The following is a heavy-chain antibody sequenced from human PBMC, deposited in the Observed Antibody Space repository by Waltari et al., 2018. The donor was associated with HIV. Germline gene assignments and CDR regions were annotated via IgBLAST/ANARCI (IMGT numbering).Heavy chain of an antibody. CDR1: GLRISEYH. CDR2: SQSTASDNTI. V-gene: IGHV3-11*01. D-gene: IGHD5-18*01. J-gene: IGHJ4*02. CDR3: ARDPRDGYGHVDY. Sequence: QVQMVEAGGALVQPGGSLSPSWVVSGLRISEYHMGWIRQASGKWLDSISGSQSTASDNTISDADSMKGRVTLSRDNARNSVYLQMNGLRAEDTALYYCARDPRDGYGHVDYWGRGTLVTVSS.